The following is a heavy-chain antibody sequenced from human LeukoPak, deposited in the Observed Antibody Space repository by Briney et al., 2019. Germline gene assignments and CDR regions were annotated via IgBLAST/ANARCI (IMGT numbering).Heavy chain of an antibody. V-gene: IGHV1-69*04. CDR3: ARERAHLEYSSSIYEGAFDI. J-gene: IGHJ3*02. Sequence: SVKVSCKASGGTFSSYAISWVRQAPGQGLEWMGRIIPILGIANYAQKFQGRVTITADKSTSTAYMELSSLRSEDTAVYYCARERAHLEYSSSIYEGAFDIWGQGTMVTVSS. CDR1: GGTFSSYA. D-gene: IGHD6-6*01. CDR2: IIPILGIA.